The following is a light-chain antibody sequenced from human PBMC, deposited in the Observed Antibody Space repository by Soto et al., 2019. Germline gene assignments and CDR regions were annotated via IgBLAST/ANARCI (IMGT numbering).Light chain of an antibody. J-gene: IGKJ5*01. Sequence: IVMTQSAATLSVSPGQRATLSCRASQNVRSNLAWYQQKPCQAPRLLVYGAFNRATGIPARFSGSGSATDFTLTINSLEPEDFAVYYCQQRNIWPPVTFGQGTRLEIK. CDR1: QNVRSN. CDR2: GAF. CDR3: QQRNIWPPVT. V-gene: IGKV3-11*01.